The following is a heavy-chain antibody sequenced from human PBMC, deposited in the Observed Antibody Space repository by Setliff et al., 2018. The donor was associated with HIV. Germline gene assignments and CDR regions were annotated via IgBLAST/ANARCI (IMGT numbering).Heavy chain of an antibody. CDR2: IFYSGST. J-gene: IGHJ6*04. CDR3: TRRGADSYYPRPLDV. D-gene: IGHD3-10*01. CDR1: GDSVSSRSYY. V-gene: IGHV4-61*01. Sequence: KPSETLSLTCTVSGDSVSSRSYYWSWIRQPPGKGLEWIGYIFYSGSTNYNPSLKSRVTISVDTSKNQFSLRLNSVTAADTAIYYCTRRGADSYYPRPLDVWGKGTTVTVSS.